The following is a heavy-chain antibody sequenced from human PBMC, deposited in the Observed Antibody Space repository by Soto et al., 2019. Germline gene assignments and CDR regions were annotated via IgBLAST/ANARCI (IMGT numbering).Heavy chain of an antibody. CDR1: GFSLSNARMG. CDR3: ARIRHSGSMKHFPGTIKYYFDY. J-gene: IGHJ4*02. V-gene: IGHV2-26*01. Sequence: QVTLKESGPVLVKPTETLTLTCTVSGFSLSNARMGVSWIRQPPGKALEWLAHIFSNDEKSYSTSLKSRLTISTDTSKSQVVLTMTNMDPVDTATYYCARIRHSGSMKHFPGTIKYYFDYWGQGTLVTVSS. CDR2: IFSNDEK. D-gene: IGHD1-26*01.